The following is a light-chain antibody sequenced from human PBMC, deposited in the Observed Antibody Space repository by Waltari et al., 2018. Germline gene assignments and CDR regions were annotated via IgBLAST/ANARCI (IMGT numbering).Light chain of an antibody. CDR2: DNN. V-gene: IGLV1-51*01. CDR1: SSHIGSTS. CDR3: GTWDSTLSAVV. Sequence: QSMLTQPPSVSAAPGQKVTLSCSGSSSHIGSTSVSWYHQLPGTAPKVLIYDNNKRPSGIPDRFSGSKSATSATLGITGLQTGDEADYYCGTWDSTLSAVVFGGGTKLTVL. J-gene: IGLJ3*02.